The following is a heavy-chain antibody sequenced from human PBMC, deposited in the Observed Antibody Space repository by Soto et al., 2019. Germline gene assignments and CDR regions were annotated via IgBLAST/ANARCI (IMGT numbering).Heavy chain of an antibody. J-gene: IGHJ1*01. CDR1: GFTFRSYW. D-gene: IGHD3-10*01. CDR3: ARGAMAGKELPCD. CDR2: INLAGSEK. Sequence: EGQLVESGGGLVQPGGSLRLSCPVPGFTFRSYWMNWFRRAPGKGLEFVANINLAGSEKYSVDAVKGRFTISRDNAKNSLHLDLLDLRANDTAVYYFARGAMAGKELPCDWGQGTLVTVSS. V-gene: IGHV3-7*05.